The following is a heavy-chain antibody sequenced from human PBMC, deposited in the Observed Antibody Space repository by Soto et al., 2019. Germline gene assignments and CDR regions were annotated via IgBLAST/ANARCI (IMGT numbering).Heavy chain of an antibody. D-gene: IGHD6-13*01. CDR2: ISSSSSYI. Sequence: EVQLVESGGGLVKPGGSLRLSCAASGFTFSSYSMNWVRQAPGKGLEWVSSISSSSSYIYYADSVKGRFNISRDNAKNSLNLQMNSLRAEDTAVYYCARDGVAAAGTQFDYWGQGTLVTVSS. V-gene: IGHV3-21*01. J-gene: IGHJ4*02. CDR1: GFTFSSYS. CDR3: ARDGVAAAGTQFDY.